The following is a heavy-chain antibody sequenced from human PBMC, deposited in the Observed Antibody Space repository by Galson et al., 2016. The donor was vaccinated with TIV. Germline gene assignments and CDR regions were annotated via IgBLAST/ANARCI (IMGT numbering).Heavy chain of an antibody. CDR3: AREFRDYYFDY. D-gene: IGHD3-10*01. V-gene: IGHV3-33*01. J-gene: IGHJ4*02. CDR2: IWYDGSNI. Sequence: SLRLSCAASGFTFGSYGMHWVRQAPVKGLEWVAAIWYDGSNIHYADSVKGRFTISRDNSKNILYLQMDSLRVEDTALYYCAREFRDYYFDYWGQGTLAIVPS. CDR1: GFTFGSYG.